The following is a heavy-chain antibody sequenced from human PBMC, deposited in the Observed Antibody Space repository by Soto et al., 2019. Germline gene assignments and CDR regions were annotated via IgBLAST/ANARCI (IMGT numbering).Heavy chain of an antibody. D-gene: IGHD3-3*01. Sequence: PEGTLRLSCAASGFTFSSYAMSWIRQAPGKGLEWVSAISGSGGSTYDADSVKGGITITRDNSKHTLYLQMNSLIAEDTGVYYCAKIPQHDCWPPSYYGLDVWGQGTTVTVSS. J-gene: IGHJ6*02. V-gene: IGHV3-23*01. CDR1: GFTFSSYA. CDR3: AKIPQHDCWPPSYYGLDV. CDR2: ISGSGGST.